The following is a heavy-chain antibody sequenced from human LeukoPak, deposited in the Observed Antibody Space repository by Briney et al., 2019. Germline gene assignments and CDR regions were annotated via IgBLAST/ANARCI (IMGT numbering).Heavy chain of an antibody. V-gene: IGHV3-23*01. J-gene: IGHJ5*02. CDR1: GFTLSSYA. Sequence: AGSLRLSCAASGFTLSSYALSWVRQAPGKGLDWVSALSAGGGSTYYADSVKGRFTISRDNSKNTLYLHMNSLRAEDTAVYYCARDESGDYGCDRWGQGTLVTVSS. CDR3: ARDESGDYGCDR. D-gene: IGHD4-17*01. CDR2: LSAGGGST.